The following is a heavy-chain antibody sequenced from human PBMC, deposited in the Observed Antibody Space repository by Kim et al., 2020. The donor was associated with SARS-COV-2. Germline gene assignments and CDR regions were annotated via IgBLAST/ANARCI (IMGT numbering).Heavy chain of an antibody. D-gene: IGHD6-19*01. CDR1: GFTFSSYA. Sequence: GGSLRLSCAASGFTFSSYAMHWVRQAPGKGLEWVAVISYDGSNKYYADSVKGRFTISRDNSKNTLYLQMNSLRAEDTAVYYCASAFLVGQWLTLGYWGQGTLVTVSS. V-gene: IGHV3-30*04. CDR3: ASAFLVGQWLTLGY. J-gene: IGHJ4*02. CDR2: ISYDGSNK.